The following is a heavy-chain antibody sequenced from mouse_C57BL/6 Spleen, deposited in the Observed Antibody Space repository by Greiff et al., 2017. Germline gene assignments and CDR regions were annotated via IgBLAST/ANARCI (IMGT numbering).Heavy chain of an antibody. J-gene: IGHJ3*01. CDR3: ARHEEGSYDYDSWFAY. V-gene: IGHV1-62-2*01. Sequence: QVQLQQSGAELVKPGASVKLSCKASGYTFTEYTIHWVKQRSGQGLEWIGWFYPGSGSIKYNEKFKDKDTLTADKSSSTVYMELSRLTSEDSAVYFCARHEEGSYDYDSWFAYWGQGTLVTVSA. D-gene: IGHD2-4*01. CDR2: FYPGSGSI. CDR1: GYTFTEYT.